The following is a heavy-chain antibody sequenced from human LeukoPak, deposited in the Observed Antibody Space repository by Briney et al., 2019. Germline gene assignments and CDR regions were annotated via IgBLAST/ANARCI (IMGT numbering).Heavy chain of an antibody. CDR1: GGSISSSSYY. CDR3: ASRGGNNDY. Sequence: SETLSLTCTVSGGSISSSSYYWGWIRQPPGKGLEWIGSIHYSGSTYYNPSLKSRVTISVDTSKNQFSLKLSSVTAADTAVYYCASRGGNNDYWGQGTLVTVSS. CDR2: IHYSGST. V-gene: IGHV4-39*01. D-gene: IGHD1/OR15-1a*01. J-gene: IGHJ4*02.